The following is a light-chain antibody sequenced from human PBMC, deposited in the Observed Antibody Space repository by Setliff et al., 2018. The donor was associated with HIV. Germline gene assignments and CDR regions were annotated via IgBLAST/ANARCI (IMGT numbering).Light chain of an antibody. CDR2: EVK. V-gene: IGLV2-14*01. J-gene: IGLJ1*01. CDR3: SSYAITNTLP. CDR1: TSDVGGYNY. Sequence: SALTQPASVSRSPGQSITISCTGTTSDVGGYNYVSWYQQHPGKAPKLIIYEVKNRPSGVSNRFSGSKSGNTASLTISGLQAEDEADYYCSSYAITNTLPFGTGTKVTVL.